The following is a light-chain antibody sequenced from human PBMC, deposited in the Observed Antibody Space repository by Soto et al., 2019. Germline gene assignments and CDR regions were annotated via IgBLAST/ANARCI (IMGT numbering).Light chain of an antibody. J-gene: IGKJ5*01. V-gene: IGKV3-11*01. Sequence: EIGLTQSPATLSLSPGERATLSCRASQSVISYLALYHHKPGQAPRLLIYDASNRAPGITARFSGSGSGTDFTLTSSSLEPEDLGVYYCQQRTNWPITFGQETRLE. CDR1: QSVISY. CDR2: DAS. CDR3: QQRTNWPIT.